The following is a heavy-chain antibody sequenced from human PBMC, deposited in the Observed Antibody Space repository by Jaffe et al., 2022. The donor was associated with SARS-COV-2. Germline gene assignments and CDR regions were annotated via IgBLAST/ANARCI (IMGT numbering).Heavy chain of an antibody. J-gene: IGHJ4*02. Sequence: EVQLVESGGGLVQPGGSLRLSCAASGFTLSSYSMNWVRQAPGEGLEWVSYISSSSRIIQYADSVKGRFTISRDNAKNSLYLQMNSLRAEDTAVYYCARATTAHCSSTSCYDDPQKKYFDYWGQGTLVTVSS. V-gene: IGHV3-48*01. D-gene: IGHD2-2*01. CDR3: ARATTAHCSSTSCYDDPQKKYFDY. CDR1: GFTLSSYS. CDR2: ISSSSRII.